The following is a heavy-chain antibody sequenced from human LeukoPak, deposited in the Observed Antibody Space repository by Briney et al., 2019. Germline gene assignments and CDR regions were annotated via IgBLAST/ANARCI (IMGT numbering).Heavy chain of an antibody. CDR3: ARVSTSRTTVTTTLDY. Sequence: PGGSLRLSCAASGFTFSSYSMNWVRQAPGKGLEWVSYISSSSSTIYYADSVKGRFTISRDNAKNSLYLQMNSLRAEDTAVYYCARVSTSRTTVTTTLDYWGQGTLVTVSS. J-gene: IGHJ4*02. CDR1: GFTFSSYS. V-gene: IGHV3-48*04. D-gene: IGHD4-17*01. CDR2: ISSSSSTI.